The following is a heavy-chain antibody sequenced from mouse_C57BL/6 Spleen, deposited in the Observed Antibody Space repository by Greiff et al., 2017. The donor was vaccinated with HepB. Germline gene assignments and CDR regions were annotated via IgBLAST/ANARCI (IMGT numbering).Heavy chain of an antibody. CDR1: GYTFTSYW. CDR2: IDPSDSYT. D-gene: IGHD1-1*01. V-gene: IGHV1-59*01. CDR3: ARGISFTTVVATGYFDV. J-gene: IGHJ1*03. Sequence: QVQLQQSGAELVRPGTSVKLSCKASGYTFTSYWMHWVKQRPGQGLEWIGVIDPSDSYTNYNQKFKGKATLTVDTSSSTAYMQLSSLTSEDSAVYYCARGISFTTVVATGYFDVWGTGTTVTVSS.